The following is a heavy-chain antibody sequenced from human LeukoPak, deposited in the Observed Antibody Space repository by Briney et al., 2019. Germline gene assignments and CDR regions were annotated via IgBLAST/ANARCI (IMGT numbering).Heavy chain of an antibody. J-gene: IGHJ3*02. CDR3: ARTPILRLRFLEGEKVGAFDI. CDR1: GGSISSGTYY. V-gene: IGHV4-61*02. D-gene: IGHD3-3*01. CDR2: IYTGGST. Sequence: SETLSLTCTVSGGSISSGTYYWSWIRQPAGKGLEWIGRIYTGGSTNYNPSLKSRVTISIDTSKNQFSLKLNSVTAADTAVYYCARTPILRLRFLEGEKVGAFDIWGQGTVVTVSS.